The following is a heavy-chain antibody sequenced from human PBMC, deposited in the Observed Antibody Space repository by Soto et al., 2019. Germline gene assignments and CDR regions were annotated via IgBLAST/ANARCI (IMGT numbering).Heavy chain of an antibody. CDR1: GGTFSSYA. J-gene: IGHJ3*02. CDR2: IIPIFGTA. Sequence: QVQLVQSGAEVKKPGSSVKVSCKASGGTFSSYAISWVRQAPGQGLEWMGGIIPIFGTANYAQKFQGRVTITADESTSTAYMELSSLRSEDTAVYYCARVMVIFGVVIDAFDIWGQGTMVTVSS. D-gene: IGHD3-3*01. CDR3: ARVMVIFGVVIDAFDI. V-gene: IGHV1-69*12.